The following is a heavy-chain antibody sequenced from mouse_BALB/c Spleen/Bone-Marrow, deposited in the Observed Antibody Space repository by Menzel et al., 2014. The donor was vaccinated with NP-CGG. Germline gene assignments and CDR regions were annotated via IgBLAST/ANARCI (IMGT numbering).Heavy chain of an antibody. CDR1: GYTLTSSW. V-gene: IGHV1S132*01. CDR2: IFPGTGTT. J-gene: IGHJ1*01. CDR3: ARRANGCDGGSYWYFDV. D-gene: IGHD2-2*01. Sequence: QVQLQQSGTELVKPGASVKLSCKTSGYTLTSSWIQWVKQRPGQGLGWIGEIFPGTGTTYYNEKFKGKATLTIDTSSSTAYMQLSSLTSEDSAVYFCARRANGCDGGSYWYFDVWGAGTTVTVSS.